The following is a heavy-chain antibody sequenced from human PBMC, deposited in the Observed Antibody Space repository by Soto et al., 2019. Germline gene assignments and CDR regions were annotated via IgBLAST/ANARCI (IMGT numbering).Heavy chain of an antibody. V-gene: IGHV4-4*08. J-gene: IGHJ6*02. CDR2: IYSFGST. Sequence: PSETLSLTCTVSGGSIDGYFWSWIRQPPGKGLEWIGYIYSFGSTNYNPSLKSRVAISLDASNNLFSLNLSSVTAADTAVYYCARDRVDRGVEDYYFYGMDVWGQGTTVTGSS. CDR3: ARDRVDRGVEDYYFYGMDV. D-gene: IGHD3-10*01. CDR1: GGSIDGYF.